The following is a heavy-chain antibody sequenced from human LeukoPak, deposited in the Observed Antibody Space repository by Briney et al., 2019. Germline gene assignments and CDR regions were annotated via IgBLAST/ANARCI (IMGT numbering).Heavy chain of an antibody. CDR2: TNPDGSRV. D-gene: IGHD3-10*01. J-gene: IGHJ5*02. V-gene: IGHV3-74*01. CDR1: GATFSTFW. Sequence: GGSLRLSCAVSGATFSTFWMHWVRQVPGKGPAWVSRTNPDGSRVDYADSVKGRFTISRDNARDTLYLQMSSLRVEDTAMYYCAFDFGGYSDTWGQGTLVTVSS. CDR3: AFDFGGYSDT.